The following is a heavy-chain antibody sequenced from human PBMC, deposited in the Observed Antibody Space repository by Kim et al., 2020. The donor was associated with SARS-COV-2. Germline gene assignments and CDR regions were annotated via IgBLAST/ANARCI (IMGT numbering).Heavy chain of an antibody. J-gene: IGHJ6*02. D-gene: IGHD3-3*01. CDR3: ARDDFQPDYYGMDV. Sequence: GGSLRLSCAASGFTFSSYSMNWVRQAPGKGLESVSAISTSSSYIYYADSVKGRFTISRDNAKNSLYLQMNSLRVEDTAIYYCARDDFQPDYYGMDVWGQGTTV. CDR1: GFTFSSYS. V-gene: IGHV3-21*01. CDR2: ISTSSSYI.